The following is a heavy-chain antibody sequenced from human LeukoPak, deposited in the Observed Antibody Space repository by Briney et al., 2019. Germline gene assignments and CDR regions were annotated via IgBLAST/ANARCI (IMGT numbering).Heavy chain of an antibody. CDR3: ARGPVADY. V-gene: IGHV4-34*01. CDR2: INHSGRT. Sequence: SETLSLTCAVYGGSFSGYYWSWIRQPPGKGLEWIGEINHSGRTNYNPSLKSRVTISVDTSKNQFSLKLSSVTAADTAVNYCARGPVADYWGQGTLVTVSS. D-gene: IGHD2-21*01. CDR1: GGSFSGYY. J-gene: IGHJ4*02.